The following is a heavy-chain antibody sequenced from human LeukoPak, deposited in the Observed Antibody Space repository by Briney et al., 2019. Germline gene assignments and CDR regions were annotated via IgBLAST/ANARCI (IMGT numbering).Heavy chain of an antibody. CDR2: IYYDGST. J-gene: IGHJ4*02. CDR3: TKVGLSGLFDY. D-gene: IGHD3-10*01. V-gene: IGHV4-59*01. CDR1: GVSINDFY. Sequence: SETLSLTCTVSGVSINDFYWTWIRQSPGNGLEWIGYIYYDGSTDYNPSLKSRVTMSMDTSRSQFSLKLNSVTAADTAVYYCTKVGLSGLFDYWGQGALVTVSS.